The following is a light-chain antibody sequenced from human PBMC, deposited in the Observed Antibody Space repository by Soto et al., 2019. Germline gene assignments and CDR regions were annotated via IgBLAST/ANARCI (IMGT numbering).Light chain of an antibody. CDR3: QQYNDWPWT. J-gene: IGKJ1*01. V-gene: IGKV3-15*01. Sequence: EIVMTQSPATLSVSPGDSATLSCRASQSVSSDLAWYQQKPGQAPRLLVYGASTRAPGIPVRFSGSGSGTDFTLTISSLQSEVFAVYSCQQYNDWPWTFGQGTTVEIK. CDR2: GAS. CDR1: QSVSSD.